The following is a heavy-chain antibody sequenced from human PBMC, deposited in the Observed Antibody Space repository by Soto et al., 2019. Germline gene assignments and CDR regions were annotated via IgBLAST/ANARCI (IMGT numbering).Heavy chain of an antibody. CDR2: IYYSGST. Sequence: ASETLSLTCTVSGGSISSYYWSWIRQPPGKGLEWIGYIYYSGSTNYNPSLKSRVTISVDTSKNQFSLKLSSVTAADTAVYYCSGSGYYHNSGMDVWGQGTTVTVSS. J-gene: IGHJ6*02. V-gene: IGHV4-59*12. CDR1: GGSISSYY. CDR3: SGSGYYHNSGMDV. D-gene: IGHD3-22*01.